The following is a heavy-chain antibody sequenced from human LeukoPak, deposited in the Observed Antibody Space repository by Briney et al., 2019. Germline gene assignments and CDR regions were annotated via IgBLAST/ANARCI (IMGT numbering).Heavy chain of an antibody. CDR2: ISGSGGST. D-gene: IGHD3-10*01. Sequence: PGGSLRLSCEVSGFHFSDYSMNWVRQAPGKGLEWVSAISGSGGSTYYADSVKGRFTISRDNSKDTLYLQMNSLRAEDTAVYYCAKARYYYGSGTSDYWGQGTLVTVSS. CDR3: AKARYYYGSGTSDY. J-gene: IGHJ4*02. CDR1: GFHFSDYS. V-gene: IGHV3-23*01.